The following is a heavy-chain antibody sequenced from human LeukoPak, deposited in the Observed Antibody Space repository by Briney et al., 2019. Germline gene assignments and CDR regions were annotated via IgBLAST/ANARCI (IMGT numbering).Heavy chain of an antibody. V-gene: IGHV4-34*01. Sequence: SETLSLTCAVYGGSFSGYYWRWIRQSPGKGLEWIGETNDSGSTNYDPSLRSRVTISVDTSKNQISLKLTSVTAADTAVYYCARVAGDPIYYYYYYMDVWGKGTTVTVSS. CDR2: TNDSGST. CDR1: GGSFSGYY. CDR3: ARVAGDPIYYYYYYMDV. J-gene: IGHJ6*03. D-gene: IGHD7-27*01.